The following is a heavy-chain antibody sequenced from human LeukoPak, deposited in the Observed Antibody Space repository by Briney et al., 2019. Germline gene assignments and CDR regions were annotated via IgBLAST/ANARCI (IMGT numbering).Heavy chain of an antibody. D-gene: IGHD6-13*01. CDR2: ISSSSSYI. V-gene: IGHV3-21*01. J-gene: IGHJ4*02. CDR3: ARFAGSSWYLEGIDY. CDR1: GFTFSSYS. Sequence: GGSLRLSCAASGFTFSSYSMNWVRQAPGKGLEWVSSISSSSSYIYYADSVKGRFTISRDNAKNSLYLQMNSLRAEDTVVYYCARFAGSSWYLEGIDYWGQGTLVTVSS.